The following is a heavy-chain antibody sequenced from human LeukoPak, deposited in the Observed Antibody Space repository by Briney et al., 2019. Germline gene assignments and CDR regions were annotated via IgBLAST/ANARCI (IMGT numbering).Heavy chain of an antibody. D-gene: IGHD2-2*01. CDR2: INPNSGGT. Sequence: GALVKVSCKASGYTFTGYYMHWVRQAPGQGLEWMGWINPNSGGTNYAQKFQGRVTMTRDTSISTAYMELSRLRSDDTAVYYCARQGGSIVVVPAADNRFDPWGQGTLVTVSS. V-gene: IGHV1-2*02. CDR1: GYTFTGYY. CDR3: ARQGGSIVVVPAADNRFDP. J-gene: IGHJ5*02.